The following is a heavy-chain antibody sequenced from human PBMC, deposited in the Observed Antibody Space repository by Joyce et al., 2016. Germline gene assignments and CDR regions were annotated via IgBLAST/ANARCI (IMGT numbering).Heavy chain of an antibody. Sequence: QVQLVESGGGVVQPGRSLRLSCAASGFTFSSYAMNWVRQAPGKGVEWVAIISYDGNNKYYADSVKGRFPISRDNSKNTLYLQMNSLRADDTAVYYCARGLQWEPYYFDSWGQGTLVTVSS. J-gene: IGHJ4*02. CDR1: GFTFSSYA. CDR2: ISYDGNNK. D-gene: IGHD1-26*01. V-gene: IGHV3-30-3*01. CDR3: ARGLQWEPYYFDS.